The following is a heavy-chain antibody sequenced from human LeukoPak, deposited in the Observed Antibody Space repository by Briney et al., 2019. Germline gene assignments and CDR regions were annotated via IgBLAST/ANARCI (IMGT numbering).Heavy chain of an antibody. V-gene: IGHV4-59*08. CDR1: GGSISSYY. CDR3: ARYVLRFLEWSIENWFDP. Sequence: SETLSLTCTVSGGSISSYYWSWIRQPPGKGGEWVGYIYYSGSTNYNPSLKRRVTISVHTSKNQFSLKLSSVTAADTAVYYCARYVLRFLEWSIENWFDPWGQGTLVTVSS. CDR2: IYYSGST. J-gene: IGHJ5*02. D-gene: IGHD3-3*01.